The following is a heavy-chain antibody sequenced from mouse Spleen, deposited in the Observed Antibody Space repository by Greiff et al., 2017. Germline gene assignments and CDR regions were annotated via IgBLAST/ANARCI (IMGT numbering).Heavy chain of an antibody. D-gene: IGHD4-1*01. J-gene: IGHJ1*01. CDR1: GYTFTDYE. CDR2: IDPETGGT. CDR3: TRSRNWDDWYFDV. V-gene: IGHV1-15*01. Sequence: VKLQESGAELVRPGASVTLSCKASGYTFTDYEMHWVKQTPVHGLEWIGAIDPETGGTAYNQKFKGKAILTADKSSSTAYMELRSLTSEDSAVYYCTRSRNWDDWYFDVWGAGTTVTVSS.